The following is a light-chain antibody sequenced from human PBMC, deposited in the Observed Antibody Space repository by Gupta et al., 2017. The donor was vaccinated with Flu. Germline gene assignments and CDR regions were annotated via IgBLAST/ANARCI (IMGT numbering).Light chain of an antibody. CDR2: DTN. J-gene: IGLJ3*02. Sequence: QAVVTQEPSLTVSPGGTVTLTFGSTTGAVTSGHWPYWFQQKPGQVPRSLIYDTNKRHSWTPARFSGSLLGDRAALTLSGAQPDDEADYYCLLSYSGSSRPWVFGGGTKLTVL. CDR3: LLSYSGSSRPWV. V-gene: IGLV7-46*01. CDR1: TGAVTSGHW.